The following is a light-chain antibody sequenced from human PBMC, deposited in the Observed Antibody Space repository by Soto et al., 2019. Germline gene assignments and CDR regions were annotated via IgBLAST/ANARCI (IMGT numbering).Light chain of an antibody. CDR1: IANIGAAYN. J-gene: IGLJ1*01. Sequence: QSLMTQAASVTGDPRQRGTIACTATIANIGAAYNVDWYQQLPGTAPKLLIYGNNNRPSGVPARFSGSKSGTSASLAIAGLQAEDEGDYYCQSYDSSLSGYVFGTGTKVTV. V-gene: IGLV1-40*01. CDR3: QSYDSSLSGYV. CDR2: GNN.